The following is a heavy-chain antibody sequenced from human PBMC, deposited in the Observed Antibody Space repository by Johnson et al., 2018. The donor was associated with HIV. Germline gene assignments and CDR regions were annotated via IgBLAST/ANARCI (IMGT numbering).Heavy chain of an antibody. D-gene: IGHD2-15*01. CDR1: GFTFDDYG. CDR2: INWNGGST. V-gene: IGHV3-20*04. CDR3: AKAFPYCTGGSCYPHRSPHDAFDI. Sequence: MQLVESGGGSVQPGGSLRLSCAASGFTFDDYGMSWVRQAPGKGLEWVSGINWNGGSTGYADYVKGRFTISRDNSKNQLYLQMNSLRAEDTAVYYCAKAFPYCTGGSCYPHRSPHDAFDIWGQGTMVTVSS. J-gene: IGHJ3*02.